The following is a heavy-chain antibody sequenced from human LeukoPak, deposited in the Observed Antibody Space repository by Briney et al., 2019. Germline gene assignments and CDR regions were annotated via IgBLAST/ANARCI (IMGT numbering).Heavy chain of an antibody. D-gene: IGHD3-16*01. CDR3: ARSLRRYYFDY. Sequence: SETLSLTCTVSGGSISSSRYYWGWIRQSPGKGLEWIGSIYYSGSTYYNPSLKSRVTISVDTSKNQFSLKLSSVTAADTAVYYCARSLRRYYFDYWGQGTLVTVSS. CDR1: GGSISSSRYY. J-gene: IGHJ4*02. CDR2: IYYSGST. V-gene: IGHV4-39*01.